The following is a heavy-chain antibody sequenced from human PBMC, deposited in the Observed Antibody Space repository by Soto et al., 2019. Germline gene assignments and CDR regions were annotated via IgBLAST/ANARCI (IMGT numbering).Heavy chain of an antibody. J-gene: IGHJ3*02. CDR2: IYYSGST. CDR1: GGSISSYY. CDR3: ARALILTGYYIHDAFDI. Sequence: PSETLSLTCSLCGGSISSYYWSWIRQPPGKGLEWIGYIYYSGSTNYNPSLKSRVTISVDTSKNQFSLKLSSVTAADTAVYYCARALILTGYYIHDAFDIWGQGTMVT. V-gene: IGHV4-59*01. D-gene: IGHD3-9*01.